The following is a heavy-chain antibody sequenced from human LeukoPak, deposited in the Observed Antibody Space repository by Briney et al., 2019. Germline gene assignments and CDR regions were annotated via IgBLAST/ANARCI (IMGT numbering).Heavy chain of an antibody. J-gene: IGHJ5*02. D-gene: IGHD2-21*02. CDR3: ARDNSYCRSDICFYNWFDP. V-gene: IGHV4-59*12. Sequence: SETLSLTCTVSGGSISSYYWSWIRQPPGKGLEWIGYIYYSGSTNYNPSLKSRVTISVDTSKNQFSLKLSSVTAADTAVYYCARDNSYCRSDICFYNWFDPWGQGTLVTVSS. CDR1: GGSISSYY. CDR2: IYYSGST.